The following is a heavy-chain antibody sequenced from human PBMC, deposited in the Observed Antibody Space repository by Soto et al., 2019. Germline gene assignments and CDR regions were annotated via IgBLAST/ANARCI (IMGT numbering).Heavy chain of an antibody. CDR1: GGSISSYY. Sequence: SETLSLTCTVSGGSISSYYWSWIRQPPGKGLEWIGYIYYSGSTNYNPSLKSRVTISRDNAKNSLYLQMNSLRDEDTAVYYCARDIHFDGNSYYHAFDYWGQGILVTVSS. V-gene: IGHV4-4*08. CDR3: ARDIHFDGNSYYHAFDY. D-gene: IGHD3-10*01. J-gene: IGHJ4*02. CDR2: IYYSGST.